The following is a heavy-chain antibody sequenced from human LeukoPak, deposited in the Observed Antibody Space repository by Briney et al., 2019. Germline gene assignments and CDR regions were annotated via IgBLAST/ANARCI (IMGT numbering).Heavy chain of an antibody. CDR3: AKVSGADILTGYDSDAFDI. Sequence: GRSLRLSCAVSGFTLSNYSMNWVRQAPGKGLEWISYISGSGFTIHYADSVKGRFTISRDNSKNTLYLQMNSLRAEDTAVYYCAKVSGADILTGYDSDAFDIWGQGTMVTVSS. CDR1: GFTLSNYS. V-gene: IGHV3-48*01. D-gene: IGHD3-9*01. CDR2: ISGSGFTI. J-gene: IGHJ3*02.